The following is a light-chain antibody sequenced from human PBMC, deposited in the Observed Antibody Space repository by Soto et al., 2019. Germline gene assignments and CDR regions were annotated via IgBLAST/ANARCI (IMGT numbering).Light chain of an antibody. V-gene: IGLV1-51*01. CDR1: FSNIGNNY. CDR3: GTWDSSLSAVV. CDR2: DNN. Sequence: QSVLTQPPSVSAAPGQRVTISCSGIFSNIGNNYVSWYQQLPGTAPKLLIYDNNKRPSGIPDRFFGSKSGTSATLGITGLQTGDEADYYCGTWDSSLSAVVFGGGTKVTVL. J-gene: IGLJ2*01.